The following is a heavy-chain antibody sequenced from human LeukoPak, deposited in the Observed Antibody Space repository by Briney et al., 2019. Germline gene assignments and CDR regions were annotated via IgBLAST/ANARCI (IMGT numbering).Heavy chain of an antibody. J-gene: IGHJ4*02. CDR2: INPNSGGT. CDR3: AKGYSSGWYSDY. D-gene: IGHD6-19*01. V-gene: IGHV1-2*06. CDR1: GYTFTSYG. Sequence: ASVKVSCKASGYTFTSYGISWVRQAPGQGLEWMGRINPNSGGTNYAQKFQGRVTMTRDTSISTAYMELSRLRSDDTAVYYCAKGYSSGWYSDYWGQGTLVTVSS.